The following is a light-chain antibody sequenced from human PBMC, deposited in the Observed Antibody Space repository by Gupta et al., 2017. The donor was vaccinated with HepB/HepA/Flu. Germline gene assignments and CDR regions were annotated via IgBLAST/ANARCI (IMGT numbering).Light chain of an antibody. CDR3: QQYDNLLT. J-gene: IGKJ4*01. CDR2: DAS. CDR1: QDISNY. Sequence: DSQMTQSPSSLSGSVGDRVTITCQASQDISNYLNWYQQKPGKAPKLLIYDASNLETGVPSRFSGSGSGTDFTFTISSLQPEDVATYYCQQYDNLLTFGEGTKVEIK. V-gene: IGKV1-33*01.